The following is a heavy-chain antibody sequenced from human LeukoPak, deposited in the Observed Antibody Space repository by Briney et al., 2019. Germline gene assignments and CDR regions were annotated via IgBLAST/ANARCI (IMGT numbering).Heavy chain of an antibody. V-gene: IGHV3-48*03. CDR2: ISSSGSTI. J-gene: IGHJ6*03. CDR1: GFTFSSYE. CDR3: ARERDYYMDV. Sequence: GGSLRLSCAASGFTFSSYEMNWVRQAPGKGLEWVSYISSSGSTIYYADSVKGRFTISRDNAKNTLYLQMNSLRAEDTAVYYCARERDYYMDVWGKGTTVTVSS.